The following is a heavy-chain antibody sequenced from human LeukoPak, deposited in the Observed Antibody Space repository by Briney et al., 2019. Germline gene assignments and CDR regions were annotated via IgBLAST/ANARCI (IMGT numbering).Heavy chain of an antibody. CDR2: IRYDGSNK. D-gene: IGHD6-19*01. V-gene: IGHV3-30*02. J-gene: IGHJ4*02. Sequence: GGSLRLSCAASGFTFSSYGMHWVRQAPGKGLEWVAFIRYDGSNKYYADSVKGRFTISRDNSKNTLYLQMNSLRAEDTALYYCAKQAGGSSSGWYFDYWGQGTLVTVSS. CDR3: AKQAGGSSSGWYFDY. CDR1: GFTFSSYG.